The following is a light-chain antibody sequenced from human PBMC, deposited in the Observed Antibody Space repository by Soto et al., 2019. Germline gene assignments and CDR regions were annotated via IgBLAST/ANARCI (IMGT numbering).Light chain of an antibody. CDR3: QQYDNLLWT. J-gene: IGKJ1*01. CDR2: DVS. CDR1: HDISHY. Sequence: DIQMTQSPSSLSASVGDRVTITCQATHDISHYLNWFQQKPGKAPKLLIYDVSKLQTGVPSRFSGSGSGTDFTFTISSLQPEDIATYYCQQYDNLLWTFGQGTKVEIK. V-gene: IGKV1-33*01.